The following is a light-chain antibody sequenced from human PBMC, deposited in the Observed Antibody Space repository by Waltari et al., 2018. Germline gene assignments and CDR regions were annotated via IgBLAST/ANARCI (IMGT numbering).Light chain of an antibody. CDR2: DAS. V-gene: IGKV3-15*01. J-gene: IGKJ1*01. CDR1: QSVSSN. Sequence: EILMTQSPTTLSVSPGERATLSCRASQSVSSNLVWYQQKPGQAPRLLIYDASTRATGIPARFSGSGYGTEFSLTISSLQSEDFAVYYCQQYSNWPRTFGKGTKVDIK. CDR3: QQYSNWPRT.